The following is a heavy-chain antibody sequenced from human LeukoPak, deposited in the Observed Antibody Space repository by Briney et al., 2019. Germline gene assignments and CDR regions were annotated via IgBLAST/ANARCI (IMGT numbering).Heavy chain of an antibody. Sequence: WGTPSLLCSGSGGSLRRYYCSWLRQPPGQGLGGTGWSYDSGSNNYNPCLKGRVTISVDTSKKPFSLKLCSVTAADTAAYYCARELSTDFWSGYQGGFFVYWGQGTLVTVSS. CDR1: GGSLRRYY. V-gene: IGHV4-59*12. J-gene: IGHJ4*03. D-gene: IGHD3-3*01. CDR2: SYDSGSN. CDR3: ARELSTDFWSGYQGGFFVY.